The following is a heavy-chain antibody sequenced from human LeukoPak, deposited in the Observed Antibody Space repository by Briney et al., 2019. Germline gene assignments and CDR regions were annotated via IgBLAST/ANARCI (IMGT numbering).Heavy chain of an antibody. V-gene: IGHV4-31*03. CDR2: IYYSGST. CDR3: ARDGSGWEYYFDY. J-gene: IGHJ4*02. D-gene: IGHD6-19*01. CDR1: GGSISSGGYY. Sequence: SETLSLTCTVSGGSISSGGYYWSWIRQHPGKGLEWIGYIYYSGSTYYNPSLKSRVTISVDTSKNQFSLKLSSVTAADTAVYYCARDGSGWEYYFDYWGQGTLVTVSS.